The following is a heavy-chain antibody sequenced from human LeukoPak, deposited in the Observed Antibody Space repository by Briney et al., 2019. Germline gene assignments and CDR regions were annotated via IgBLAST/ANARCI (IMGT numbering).Heavy chain of an antibody. CDR2: ISPDGSGK. Sequence: GGSLRLSCEASGFTLSTYWMNWVRQVPGKGLDWVANISPDGSGKRYVDSVKGRFTIARDNADNSLSLQMNSLRAEDTAVYYCASWGAGGNSWGQGTLVTVSS. V-gene: IGHV3-7*01. J-gene: IGHJ4*02. D-gene: IGHD3-16*01. CDR1: GFTLSTYW. CDR3: ASWGAGGNS.